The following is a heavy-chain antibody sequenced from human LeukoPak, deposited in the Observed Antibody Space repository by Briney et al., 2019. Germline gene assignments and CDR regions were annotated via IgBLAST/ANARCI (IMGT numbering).Heavy chain of an antibody. CDR2: IYPGDSDT. V-gene: IGHV5-51*01. J-gene: IGHJ4*02. D-gene: IGHD2-21*02. CDR3: ARHRSAAGGDGRRLEY. CDR1: GYDFTTYW. Sequence: GESLKISCKGSGYDFTTYWIGWVRQMPGRGLEWMGIIYPGDSDTRYSQSFQGQVTISADKSINTAYLQWSSLKASDSAMYYCARHRSAAGGDGRRLEYWGQGTLVTVSS.